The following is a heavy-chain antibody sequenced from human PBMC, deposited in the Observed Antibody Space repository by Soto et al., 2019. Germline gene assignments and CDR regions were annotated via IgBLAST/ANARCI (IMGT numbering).Heavy chain of an antibody. J-gene: IGHJ3*02. V-gene: IGHV4-4*02. D-gene: IGHD3-22*01. CDR1: GGSISSSNW. CDR2: IYHSGST. Sequence: NPSETLSLTCAVSGGSISSSNWWSWVRQPPGKGLEWIGEIYHSGSTNYNPSLKSRVTISVDKSKNQFSLKLSSVTAADTAVYYCAREGYYYDSSDAFDIWGQGTMVTVSS. CDR3: AREGYYYDSSDAFDI.